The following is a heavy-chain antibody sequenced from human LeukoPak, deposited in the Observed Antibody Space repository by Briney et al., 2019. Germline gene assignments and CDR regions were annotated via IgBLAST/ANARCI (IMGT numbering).Heavy chain of an antibody. J-gene: IGHJ1*01. CDR2: INHSGST. D-gene: IGHD6-13*01. CDR1: GGSISNGDYY. V-gene: IGHV4-30-4*08. Sequence: SQTLSLTCNVSGGSISNGDYYWSWIRQPPGKGLEWIGEINHSGSTNYNPSLKSRVTISVDTSKNQFSLKLSSVTAADTAVYYCARRATKSGIAAAGFQHWGQGTLVTVSS. CDR3: ARRATKSGIAAAGFQH.